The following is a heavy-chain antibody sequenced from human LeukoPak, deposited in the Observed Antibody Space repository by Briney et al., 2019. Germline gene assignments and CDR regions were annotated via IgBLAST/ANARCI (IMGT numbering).Heavy chain of an antibody. V-gene: IGHV1-2*02. CDR1: GYTFTGHY. D-gene: IGHD4-17*01. CDR2: INPDSGAT. CDR3: AIFGDYEDH. J-gene: IGHJ4*02. Sequence: ASVKVSCMASGYTFTGHYMHWVRQAPGQGLEWMGCINPDSGATNYAQNFQDRFTMTGDNSSTTAYMELSRLTSADTAVYYCAIFGDYEDHWGQGTLVTVSS.